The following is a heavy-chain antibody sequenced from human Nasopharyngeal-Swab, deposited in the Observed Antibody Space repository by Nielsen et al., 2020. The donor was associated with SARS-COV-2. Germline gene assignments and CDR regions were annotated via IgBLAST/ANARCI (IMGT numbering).Heavy chain of an antibody. V-gene: IGHV4-4*02. CDR2: IYHSGST. Sequence: VRQAPGKGLEWIGEIYHSGSTNYNPSLKSRVTISVDKSKNQFSLKLSSVPAADTAVYYCARVRWQWLVKDMKRNYFDYWGQGTLVTVSS. J-gene: IGHJ4*02. D-gene: IGHD6-19*01. CDR3: ARVRWQWLVKDMKRNYFDY.